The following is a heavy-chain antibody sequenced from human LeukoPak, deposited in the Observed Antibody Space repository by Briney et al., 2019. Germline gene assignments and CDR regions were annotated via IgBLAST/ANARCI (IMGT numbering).Heavy chain of an antibody. CDR1: GFTFSSYW. CDR2: INSNGSTT. V-gene: IGHV3-74*01. D-gene: IGHD2-21*01. J-gene: IGHJ6*04. Sequence: GGSLRLSCAASGFTFSSYWMHWGRQAPGKGLVWVSRINSNGSTTSYADSVKGRFTISRDNAKNILYLQMNSLRADDTAVYYCERPQDCCGEGREVGGKGPTAPVPS. CDR3: ERPQDCCGEGREV.